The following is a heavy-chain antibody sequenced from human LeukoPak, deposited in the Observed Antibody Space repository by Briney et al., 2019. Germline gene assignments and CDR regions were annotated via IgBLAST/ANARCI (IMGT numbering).Heavy chain of an antibody. CDR2: IYYSGST. D-gene: IGHD6-13*01. CDR1: GGSISSYY. Sequence: PSETLSLTCTVSGGSISSYYWSWIRQPPGKGLEWIGYIYYSGSTNYNPSLKSRVTISVDTSKNQFSLKLSSVTAADTAVYYCARGAAAGQRYYYYMDVWGKGTTVTVSS. V-gene: IGHV4-59*01. CDR3: ARGAAAGQRYYYYMDV. J-gene: IGHJ6*03.